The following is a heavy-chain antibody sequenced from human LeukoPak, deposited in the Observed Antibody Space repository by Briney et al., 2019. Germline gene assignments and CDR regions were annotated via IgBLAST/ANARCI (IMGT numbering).Heavy chain of an antibody. CDR2: IKQDGSEK. CDR1: GFTFSNYA. J-gene: IGHJ4*02. V-gene: IGHV3-7*01. D-gene: IGHD1-1*01. Sequence: GGSLRLSCAASGFTFSNYAMTWVRQAPGKGLEWVANIKQDGSEKYYVESVKGRFTISRDNAKNSLYLQMNSLRAEDTAVYYCARDATYKLDNWGQGTLVTVSS. CDR3: ARDATYKLDN.